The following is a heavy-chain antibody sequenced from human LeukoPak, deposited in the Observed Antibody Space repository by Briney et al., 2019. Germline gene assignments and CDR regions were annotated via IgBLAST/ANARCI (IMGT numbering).Heavy chain of an antibody. CDR2: INHSGST. CDR3: ASVRRGFGESSKYYAYYYMGV. CDR1: GGSFSGYY. V-gene: IGHV4-34*01. Sequence: SETLSLTCAVYGGSFSGYYWSWIRQPPGKGLESIGEINHSGSTNYNPSLKSRVTISVDTSKNQFSLKLSSVTAADTAVYYCASVRRGFGESSKYYAYYYMGVWGKGTTVTVSS. J-gene: IGHJ6*03. D-gene: IGHD3-10*01.